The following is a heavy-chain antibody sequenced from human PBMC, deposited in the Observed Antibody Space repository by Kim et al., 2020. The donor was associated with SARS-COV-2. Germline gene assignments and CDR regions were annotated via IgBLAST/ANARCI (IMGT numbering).Heavy chain of an antibody. D-gene: IGHD6-19*01. CDR3: SKDPYTSGWYRAGDS. Sequence: GGFLRLSCVASGFTFSSYAMSWVRQAPGKGLQWVAGISGRGGGSTSYADAVKGRFTISRDNAKNTLFLQMNSLRVEDTALYYCSKDPYTSGWYRAGDSWGQGTLVTVSS. CDR1: GFTFSSYA. CDR2: ISGRGGGST. V-gene: IGHV3-23*01. J-gene: IGHJ4*02.